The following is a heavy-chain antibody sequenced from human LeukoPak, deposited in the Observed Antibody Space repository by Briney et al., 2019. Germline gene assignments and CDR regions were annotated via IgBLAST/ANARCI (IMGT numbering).Heavy chain of an antibody. J-gene: IGHJ4*02. CDR2: ISGSGGST. V-gene: IGHV3-23*01. CDR3: AKGTSGYSGYWSPDY. CDR1: GFTFSSYA. Sequence: GGSLRLSCAASGFTFSSYAMSWVRQAPGKGLEWVSAISGSGGSTYYADSVKGRFTISRDNSKNTLYPQMNSLRAEDTAVYYCAKGTSGYSGYWSPDYWGQGTLVTVSS. D-gene: IGHD5-12*01.